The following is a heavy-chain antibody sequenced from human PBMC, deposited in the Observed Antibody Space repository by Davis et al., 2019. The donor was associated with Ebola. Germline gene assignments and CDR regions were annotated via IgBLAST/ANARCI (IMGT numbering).Heavy chain of an antibody. CDR3: ARAPKYTGYDFPYYFDY. J-gene: IGHJ4*02. CDR1: GFTFSDYY. V-gene: IGHV3-11*04. D-gene: IGHD5-12*01. CDR2: IGPSGNSF. Sequence: GESLKISCEVSGFTFSDYYMSWIRQAPGKGLEWIAYIGPSGNSFYCADSVKGRFTISRDNAKNSLYLQMKSLRGEDTAVYYCARAPKYTGYDFPYYFDYWGQGTLVTVSS.